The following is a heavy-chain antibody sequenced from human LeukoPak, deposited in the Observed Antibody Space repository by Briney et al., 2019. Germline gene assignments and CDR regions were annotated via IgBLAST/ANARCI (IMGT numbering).Heavy chain of an antibody. CDR2: IYYSGST. CDR3: ASRPADGYTRDY. J-gene: IGHJ4*02. V-gene: IGHV4-39*01. Sequence: SETLSLNCTVSGGSVSSGSYYWDWIRQPPGKGLEWIGSIYYSGSTYYNPSLKSRVTMSVDTSRYQFSLKLSSVTAADTAVYYCASRPADGYTRDYWGQGTLVTVSS. D-gene: IGHD5-24*01. CDR1: GGSVSSGSYY.